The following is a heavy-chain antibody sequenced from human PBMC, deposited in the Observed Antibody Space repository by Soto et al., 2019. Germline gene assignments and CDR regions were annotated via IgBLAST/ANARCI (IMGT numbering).Heavy chain of an antibody. D-gene: IGHD3-9*01. CDR3: ANGRLRGRGEYFAY. Sequence: QVRLVQSGAEVKKPGASVRVSCKASGYTFTTYGISWVRQAPGQGLEWMGWINTEEDYTEYAQKFQGRFTMTADTPTSTAYMELASLSSDDKALYYCANGRLRGRGEYFAYWGQGTLVTVS. CDR2: INTEEDYT. J-gene: IGHJ4*02. V-gene: IGHV1-18*01. CDR1: GYTFTTYG.